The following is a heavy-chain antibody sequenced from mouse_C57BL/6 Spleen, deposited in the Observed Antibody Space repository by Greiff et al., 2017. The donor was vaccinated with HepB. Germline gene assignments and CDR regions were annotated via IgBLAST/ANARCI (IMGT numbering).Heavy chain of an antibody. CDR1: GFTFSDYG. Sequence: EVKLVESGGGLVQPGGSLKLSCAASGFTFSDYGMAWVRRAPRKGPEWVAFISNLAYSIYYADTVTGRFTISRENAKNTLYLEMSSLRSEDTAMYYCARHGTTVVANYAMDYWGQGTSVTVSS. CDR2: ISNLAYSI. CDR3: ARHGTTVVANYAMDY. J-gene: IGHJ4*01. V-gene: IGHV5-15*01. D-gene: IGHD1-1*01.